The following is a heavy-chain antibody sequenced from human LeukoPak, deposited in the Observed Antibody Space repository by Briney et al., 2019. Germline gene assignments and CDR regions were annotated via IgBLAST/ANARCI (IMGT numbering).Heavy chain of an antibody. J-gene: IGHJ4*02. CDR2: IYYSGST. CDR3: ARRFDY. CDR1: GGSISSYY. V-gene: IGHV4-59*08. Sequence: SETLSLTCTVSGGSISSYYWSWIRQPPGKGLEWIGYIYYSGSTNYNPSLKSRVTISVDTSKNQFSLKLSSVTAADTAVYYCARRFDYWGQGTLVTVSS.